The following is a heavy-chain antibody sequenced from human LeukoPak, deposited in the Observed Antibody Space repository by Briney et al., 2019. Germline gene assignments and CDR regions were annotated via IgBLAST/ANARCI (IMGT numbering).Heavy chain of an antibody. V-gene: IGHV3-21*01. CDR2: ISSGGAYT. CDR1: GFIFSSYG. Sequence: GGSLRLTCTGSGFIFSSYGLFWVRQAPGKGLEWVSAISSGGAYTYYADSVKGRFTISRDNALNSVTLQMNGLRAEDTAIYYCARDPEVPDYYSYMDVWGKGTTVTVSS. J-gene: IGHJ6*03. CDR3: ARDPEVPDYYSYMDV.